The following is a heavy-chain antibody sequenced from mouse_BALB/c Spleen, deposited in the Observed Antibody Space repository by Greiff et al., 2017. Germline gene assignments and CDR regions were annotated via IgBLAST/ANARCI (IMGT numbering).Heavy chain of an antibody. D-gene: IGHD3-3*01. CDR3: ARGGWGYYFDY. J-gene: IGHJ2*01. CDR1: GFNIKDTY. CDR2: IDPANGNT. Sequence: LVESGAELVKPGASVKLSCTASGFNIKDTYMHWVKQRPEQGLEWIGRIDPANGNTKYDPKFQGKATITADTSSNTAYLQLSSLTSEDTAVYYCARGGWGYYFDYWGQGTTLTVSS. V-gene: IGHV14-3*02.